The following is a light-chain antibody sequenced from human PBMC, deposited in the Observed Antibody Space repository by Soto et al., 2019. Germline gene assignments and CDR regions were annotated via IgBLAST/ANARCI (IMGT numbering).Light chain of an antibody. CDR1: SSDVGGYNY. CDR3: CSYAGSNTFVV. V-gene: IGLV2-11*01. Sequence: QSALTQPRSVSGSPGQSVTISCTGTSSDVGGYNYVSWYQQHPGKAPKLMIYDVSKRPSGVPDRFSGYKSGNTASLTIYGLQAEDEAEYFCCSYAGSNTFVVLGGGTKLTVL. J-gene: IGLJ2*01. CDR2: DVS.